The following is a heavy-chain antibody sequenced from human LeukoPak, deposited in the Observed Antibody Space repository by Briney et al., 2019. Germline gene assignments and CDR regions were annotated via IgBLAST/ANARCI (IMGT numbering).Heavy chain of an antibody. CDR3: AKDGNWARFED. V-gene: IGHV3-30*18. D-gene: IGHD7-27*01. CDR2: ISYDGSNK. Sequence: GGSLRLSCAASGFTFSSYGMGWVRQAPGKGLEWVAVISYDGSNKYYADSVKGRFTISRDNSKNMVWLQINSPTAEDTATYYCAKDGNWARFEDWGQGTLVTVSS. CDR1: GFTFSSYG. J-gene: IGHJ4*02.